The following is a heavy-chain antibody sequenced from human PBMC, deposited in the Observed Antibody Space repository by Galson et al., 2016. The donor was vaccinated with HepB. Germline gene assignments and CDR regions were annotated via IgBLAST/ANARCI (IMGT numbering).Heavy chain of an antibody. J-gene: IGHJ4*02. CDR2: ISYDGSNK. Sequence: SLRLSCAASGFTFSSYAMHWVRQAPGKGLEWVAVISYDGSNKYYADSVKGRFTISRDNSKNTLYLQMNSLRAEDTAVYYCARDRRLYFDWFVLWGQGTLVTVSS. CDR1: GFTFSSYA. V-gene: IGHV3-30-3*01. CDR3: ARDRRLYFDWFVL. D-gene: IGHD3-9*01.